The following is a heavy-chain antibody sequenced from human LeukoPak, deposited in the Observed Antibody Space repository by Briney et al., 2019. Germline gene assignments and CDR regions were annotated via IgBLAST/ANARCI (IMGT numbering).Heavy chain of an antibody. CDR2: ISSSGTTI. Sequence: GGSLRLSCAASGFTFSDYYMSWIRQAPGKGLEWVSYISSSGTTIYYADSVKGRFTISRDNAKNSLYLQMNSLRAEDTAVYYCARDNYDSSAADYWGQGTLVTVSS. CDR3: ARDNYDSSAADY. CDR1: GFTFSDYY. D-gene: IGHD3-22*01. J-gene: IGHJ4*02. V-gene: IGHV3-11*01.